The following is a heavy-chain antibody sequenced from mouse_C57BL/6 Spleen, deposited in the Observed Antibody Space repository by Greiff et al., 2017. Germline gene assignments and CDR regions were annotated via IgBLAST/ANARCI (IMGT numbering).Heavy chain of an antibody. J-gene: IGHJ4*01. CDR1: GYTFTSYW. Sequence: QVQLQQPGAELVKPGASVKLSCKASGYTFTSYWMHWVKQRPGQGLEWIGMIHPNSGSTNYNEKFKSKATLTVDKSSSTAYMQLSSLTSEDSAVYYCVYDYDGGFYAMDDWGQGTSVTVSS. CDR2: IHPNSGST. V-gene: IGHV1-64*01. D-gene: IGHD2-4*01. CDR3: VYDYDGGFYAMDD.